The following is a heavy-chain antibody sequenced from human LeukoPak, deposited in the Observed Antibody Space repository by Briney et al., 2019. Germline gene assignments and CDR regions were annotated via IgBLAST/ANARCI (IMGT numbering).Heavy chain of an antibody. J-gene: IGHJ4*02. D-gene: IGHD6-13*01. V-gene: IGHV4-59*01. CDR1: GGSISSYY. Sequence: PSETLSLTCTVSGGSISSYYWSWIRQPPGKGLEWIGYIYYSGSTNYNPSLKSRVTISVDTSKNQFSLKLSSVTAADTAVYYCATVLVKVFDYWGQGTLVTVSS. CDR2: IYYSGST. CDR3: ATVLVKVFDY.